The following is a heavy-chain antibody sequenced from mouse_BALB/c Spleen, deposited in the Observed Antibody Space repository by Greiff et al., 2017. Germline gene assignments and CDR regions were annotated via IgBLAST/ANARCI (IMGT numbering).Heavy chain of an antibody. Sequence: VQLKESGAELVRPGALVKLSCKASGFNIKDYYMHWVKQRPEQGLEWIGWIDPENGNTIYDPKFQGKASITADTSSNTAYLQLSSLTSEDTAVYYCAKPPITTATAWFAYWGQGTLVTVSA. J-gene: IGHJ3*01. CDR3: AKPPITTATAWFAY. V-gene: IGHV14-1*02. CDR1: GFNIKDYY. CDR2: IDPENGNT. D-gene: IGHD1-2*01.